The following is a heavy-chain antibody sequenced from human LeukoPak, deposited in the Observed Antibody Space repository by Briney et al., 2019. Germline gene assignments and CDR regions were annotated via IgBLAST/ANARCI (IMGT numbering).Heavy chain of an antibody. Sequence: ASVKVSCKASGYTFPSYFMHWVRQAPGQGLEWMGIINPTGGSTTYAQKFQGRVTMTRDTSTSTVYMELSSLRSDDTAVYYCARTAARRFDYWGQGTLVTVSS. CDR2: INPTGGST. CDR1: GYTFPSYF. J-gene: IGHJ4*02. V-gene: IGHV1-46*01. D-gene: IGHD6-6*01. CDR3: ARTAARRFDY.